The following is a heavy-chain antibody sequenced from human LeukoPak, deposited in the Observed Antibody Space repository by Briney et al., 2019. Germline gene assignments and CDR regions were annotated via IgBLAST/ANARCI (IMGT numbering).Heavy chain of an antibody. CDR2: IYYNGNT. D-gene: IGHD3-22*01. CDR1: GASISSSY. CDR3: VRGNYDNRGYSNAFDI. Sequence: SGTLSLTCTVSGASISSSYWSWIRQPPGERLEWIGYIYYNGNTNSNPSLKSRVTISADTSKNRFSLKLSSVTAADTAIYYCVRGNYDNRGYSNAFDIWGQGTMVTVSS. J-gene: IGHJ3*02. V-gene: IGHV4-59*01.